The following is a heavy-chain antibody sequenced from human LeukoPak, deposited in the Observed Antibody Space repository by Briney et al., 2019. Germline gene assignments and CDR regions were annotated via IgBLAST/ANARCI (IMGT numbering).Heavy chain of an antibody. CDR3: AKESGCSSTSCYRYFDY. V-gene: IGHV3-30*18. CDR1: GFTFSSYG. Sequence: GGSLRFSCAASGFTFSSYGMHWVRQAPGKGLEWVAVISYDGSNKYYADSVKGRFTISRDNSKNTLYLQMNSLRAEDTAVYYCAKESGCSSTSCYRYFDYWGQGTLVTVSS. J-gene: IGHJ4*02. D-gene: IGHD2-2*01. CDR2: ISYDGSNK.